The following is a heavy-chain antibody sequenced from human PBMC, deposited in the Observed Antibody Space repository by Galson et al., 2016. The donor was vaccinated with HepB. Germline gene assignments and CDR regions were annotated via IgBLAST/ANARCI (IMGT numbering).Heavy chain of an antibody. CDR3: ARGGGKPVISYGLDV. CDR2: INSDGGSK. Sequence: SLRLSCAASGFTFSSYWMHWVRQAPGKGLVWVSRINSDGGSKDYADSVTGRFTISRDNAKNTLYLQMNSLRDEDTAVYFCARGGGKPVISYGLDVWGQGTTVTVSS. CDR1: GFTFSSYW. J-gene: IGHJ6*02. D-gene: IGHD2-21*01. V-gene: IGHV3-74*01.